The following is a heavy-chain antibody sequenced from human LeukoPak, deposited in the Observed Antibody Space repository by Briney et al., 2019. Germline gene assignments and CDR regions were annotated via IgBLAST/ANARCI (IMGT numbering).Heavy chain of an antibody. Sequence: GGSLRLSCAASGFTFSSYWMHWVRQAPGKGLVWVSRINSGGSSTSYADSVKGRFTISRDNAKNTLYLQMNSLRAEDTAVYYCASDGAADNWFDPWGQGTLVTVSS. CDR1: GFTFSSYW. J-gene: IGHJ5*02. CDR3: ASDGAADNWFDP. D-gene: IGHD6-13*01. CDR2: INSGGSST. V-gene: IGHV3-74*01.